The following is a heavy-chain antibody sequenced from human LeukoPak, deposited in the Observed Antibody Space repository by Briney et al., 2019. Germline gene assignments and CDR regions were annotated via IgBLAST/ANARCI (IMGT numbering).Heavy chain of an antibody. CDR1: GYTFTSYG. V-gene: IGHV3-33*01. J-gene: IGHJ3*02. CDR2: IWFDGSNE. Sequence: SCKASGYTFTSYGISWVRQAPGKGLEWVAVIWFDGSNEKYADSVKGRFTISRDNSKNMLYLQMNSLRAEDTAVYYCARDSHDGFDIWGQGTMVTVSS. CDR3: ARDSHDGFDI.